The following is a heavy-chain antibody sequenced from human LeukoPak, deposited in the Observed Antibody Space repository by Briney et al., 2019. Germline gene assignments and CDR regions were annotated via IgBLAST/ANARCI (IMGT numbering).Heavy chain of an antibody. CDR2: IYSGGST. D-gene: IGHD4-23*01. CDR3: ARVGVATVEAFDI. V-gene: IGHV3-66*01. Sequence: PGGSLRLSCAASGFTVSSNYMSWVRQAPGKGLEWVSVIYSGGSTYYADSVKGRFTISRDNSKNTLYLQMNSLRAEDTAVYYCARVGVATVEAFDIWGQGTMVTVSS. CDR1: GFTVSSNY. J-gene: IGHJ3*02.